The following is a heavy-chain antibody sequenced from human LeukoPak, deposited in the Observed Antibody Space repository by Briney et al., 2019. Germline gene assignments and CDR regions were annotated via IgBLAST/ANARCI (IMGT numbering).Heavy chain of an antibody. D-gene: IGHD4-17*01. J-gene: IGHJ6*02. CDR2: IRSQTNSYAT. V-gene: IGHV3-73*01. CDR3: TRLDMKDGDYGWYGMDV. CDR1: GFTFGGSA. Sequence: PGGSLKLSCAASGFTFGGSAMHWVRQASGKGLEWVGRIRSQTNSYATAYAASVKGRFTISRDDSKNTAYLEMNNLKTEDTAVYYCTRLDMKDGDYGWYGMDVWGQGTTVTVSS.